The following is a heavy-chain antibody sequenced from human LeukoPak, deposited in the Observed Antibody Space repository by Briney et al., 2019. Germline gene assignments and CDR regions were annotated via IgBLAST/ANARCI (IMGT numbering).Heavy chain of an antibody. J-gene: IGHJ6*02. CDR1: GFTFSSYE. Sequence: GGSLRLSCAASGFTFSSYEMNWVRQAPGKGLEWVSYISSSGSTIYYADSVKGRFTISRDNAKNSLYLQMNSLRAEDTAVYYWARDNRPDYRIGVWGQGTTVTVSS. CDR2: ISSSGSTI. CDR3: ARDNRPDYRIGV. D-gene: IGHD2/OR15-2a*01. V-gene: IGHV3-48*03.